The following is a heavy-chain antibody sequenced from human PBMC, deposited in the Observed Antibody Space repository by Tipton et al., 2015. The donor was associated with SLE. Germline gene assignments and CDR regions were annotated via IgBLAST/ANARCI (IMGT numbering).Heavy chain of an antibody. CDR2: IRSKAYGGTT. D-gene: IGHD2-21*01. V-gene: IGHV3-49*03. CDR3: TTFRIPLYYFDY. J-gene: IGHJ4*02. Sequence: SLRLSCTASGFTFGDYAVSWFRQAPGKGLEWVGFIRSKAYGGTTEYAASVKGRFTISRDDSKSIAYLQMNSLKTEDTAVYYCTTFRIPLYYFDYWGQGTLVTVSS. CDR1: GFTFGDYA.